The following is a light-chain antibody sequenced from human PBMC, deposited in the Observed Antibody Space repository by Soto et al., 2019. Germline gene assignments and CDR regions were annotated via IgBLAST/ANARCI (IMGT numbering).Light chain of an antibody. Sequence: DIVMTQSPDSLSVSLGERATINCKSSQSVSSNLAWYQQKPGQAPRLLIYGASTRATGIPARFSGSGSGTEFTLTISSLQPDDFATYYCQQYNSYSGTFGQGTKVDIK. J-gene: IGKJ1*01. CDR3: QQYNSYSGT. V-gene: IGKV3-15*01. CDR1: QSVSSN. CDR2: GAS.